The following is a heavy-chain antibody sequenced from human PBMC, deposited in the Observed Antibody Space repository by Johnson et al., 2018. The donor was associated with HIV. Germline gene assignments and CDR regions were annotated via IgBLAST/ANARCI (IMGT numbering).Heavy chain of an antibody. J-gene: IGHJ3*02. CDR1: QFTFSNYG. D-gene: IGHD2-15*01. Sequence: VQLVESGGGVVQPGRSLTLSCAASQFTFSNYGMHWVRQAPGKGLEWVANIKQDGSEKYYVDSVKGRFTISRDNFKNTLYLQMDSLRAEDTAVEFCAREMVAAKDACDIWGQGTMVTVSS. CDR3: AREMVAAKDACDI. V-gene: IGHV3-7*01. CDR2: IKQDGSEK.